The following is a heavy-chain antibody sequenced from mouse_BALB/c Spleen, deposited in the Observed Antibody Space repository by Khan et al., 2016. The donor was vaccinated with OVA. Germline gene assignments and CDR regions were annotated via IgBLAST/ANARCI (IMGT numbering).Heavy chain of an antibody. V-gene: IGHV3-2*02. CDR2: INYSGST. Sequence: EVKLLESGPGLVKPSQSLSLTCTVTGYSITSDYAWNWIRQFPGNKLEWMGYINYSGSTSYNPSLKSRISITRDTSKNQFFLQLISVTTEDTATYYCARGLRPYFSMDYWGQGTSGTVSS. J-gene: IGHJ4*01. CDR1: GYSITSDYA. CDR3: ARGLRPYFSMDY. D-gene: IGHD1-2*01.